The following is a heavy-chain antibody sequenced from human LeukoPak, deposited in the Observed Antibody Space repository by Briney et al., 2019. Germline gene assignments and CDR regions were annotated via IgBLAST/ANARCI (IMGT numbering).Heavy chain of an antibody. CDR2: IYSGGST. CDR3: ARVKIQLWSPFDY. D-gene: IGHD5-18*01. Sequence: GGSLRLSCAASGFTVSSNYMSWVRQAPGKGLEWVSVIYSGGSTYYADSVKGRFTISRDNSKNTLYLQMNSLRAEDTAVYYCARVKIQLWSPFDYWGQGTLVTVSS. V-gene: IGHV3-53*05. J-gene: IGHJ4*02. CDR1: GFTVSSNY.